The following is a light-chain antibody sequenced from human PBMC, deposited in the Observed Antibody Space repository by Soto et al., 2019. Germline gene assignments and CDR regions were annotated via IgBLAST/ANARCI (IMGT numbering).Light chain of an antibody. J-gene: IGKJ1*01. CDR1: QTISTH. Sequence: DIQMTQSPSPLSASVGDRVTITGRASQTISTHLNWYQQKPGKAPKLLIYGASSLQSGVPSRFSGSGSGTDFTLTISSLQPEDFGTYYCQQSFSTPRTLGQGTKVDIK. V-gene: IGKV1-39*01. CDR2: GAS. CDR3: QQSFSTPRT.